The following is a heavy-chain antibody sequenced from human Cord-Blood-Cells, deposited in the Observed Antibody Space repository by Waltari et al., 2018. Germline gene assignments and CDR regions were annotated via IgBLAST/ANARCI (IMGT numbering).Heavy chain of an antibody. CDR3: ARRGWNSLDY. V-gene: IGHV1-8*02. CDR1: GYTFTSYD. J-gene: IGHJ4*02. CDR2: MSCSDVNT. Sequence: QVQLVQSGAEVKKPGASVKVSCKASGYTFTSYDINWVRQATGQGLEWIGWMSCSDVNTGYAQRFKGRGTMTRTTSRSTADMELSSLMSEDTAVYYCARRGWNSLDYWGQGTLVTVSS. D-gene: IGHD1-7*01.